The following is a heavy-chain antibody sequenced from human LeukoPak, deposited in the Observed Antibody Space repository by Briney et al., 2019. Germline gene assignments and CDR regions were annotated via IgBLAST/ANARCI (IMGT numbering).Heavy chain of an antibody. Sequence: GGSLRLSCAASGFTFSSYEMNWVRQAPGKGLEWVSSISSSSSYIYYADSAKGRFTISRDNAKNSLYLQMNSLRAEDTAVYYCARDAYYYDSSGHFDYWGQGTLVTVPS. V-gene: IGHV3-21*01. CDR3: ARDAYYYDSSGHFDY. CDR1: GFTFSSYE. D-gene: IGHD3-22*01. J-gene: IGHJ4*02. CDR2: ISSSSSYI.